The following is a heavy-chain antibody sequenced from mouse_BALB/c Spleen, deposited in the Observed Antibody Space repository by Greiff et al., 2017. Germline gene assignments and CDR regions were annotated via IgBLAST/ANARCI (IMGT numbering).Heavy chain of an antibody. V-gene: IGHV1-87*01. CDR2: IYPGDGDT. D-gene: IGHD6-1*01. J-gene: IGHJ2*01. Sequence: VKLMESGAELARPGASVKLSCKASGYTFTSYWMQWVKQRPGQGLEWIGAIYPGDGDTRYTQKFKGKATLTADKSSSTAYMQLSSLASEDSAVYYCARSSLSTFDYWGQGTTLTVSS. CDR1: GYTFTSYW. CDR3: ARSSLSTFDY.